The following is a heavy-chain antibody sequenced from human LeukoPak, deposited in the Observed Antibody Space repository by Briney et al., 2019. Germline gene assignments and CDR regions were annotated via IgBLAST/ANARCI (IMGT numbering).Heavy chain of an antibody. CDR2: INHSGST. CDR3: ARDSITIFGAPFDY. CDR1: GGSFSGYY. D-gene: IGHD3-3*01. V-gene: IGHV4-34*01. J-gene: IGHJ4*02. Sequence: SETLSLTCAVYGGSFSGYYWSWIRQPPGKGLEWIGEINHSGSTNYNPSLKSRVTISVDTSKNQLSLKLSSVTAADTAVYYCARDSITIFGAPFDYWGQGTLVTVSS.